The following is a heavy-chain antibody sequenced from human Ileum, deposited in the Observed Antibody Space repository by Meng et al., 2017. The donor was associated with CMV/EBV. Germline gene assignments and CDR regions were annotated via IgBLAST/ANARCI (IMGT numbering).Heavy chain of an antibody. CDR1: DESFSGYY. D-gene: IGHD1-14*01. CDR2: INHSGNT. Sequence: SETLSLTCAVYDESFSGYYWSWIRQPPGKGLEWIGQINHSGNTNYNPSLKSRATISVDTSKNQFSLRLSSVTAADTAVYYCARGRMRRAPPPTGSAFDMWGQGTMVTVSS. CDR3: ARGRMRRAPPPTGSAFDM. V-gene: IGHV4-34*01. J-gene: IGHJ3*02.